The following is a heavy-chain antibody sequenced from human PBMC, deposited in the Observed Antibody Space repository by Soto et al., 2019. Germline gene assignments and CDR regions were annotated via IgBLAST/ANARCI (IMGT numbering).Heavy chain of an antibody. CDR3: ARERLYYDILTGYYTLGDYYYGMDV. CDR1: GYTFTSYG. J-gene: IGHJ6*02. V-gene: IGHV1-18*04. CDR2: ISAYNGNT. D-gene: IGHD3-9*01. Sequence: ASVKVSCKASGYTFTSYGISWVRQAPGQGLEWMGWISAYNGNTNYAQKLQGRVTMTTDTSTSTAYMELRSLRSDDTAVYYCARERLYYDILTGYYTLGDYYYGMDVWGQGTTVTVSS.